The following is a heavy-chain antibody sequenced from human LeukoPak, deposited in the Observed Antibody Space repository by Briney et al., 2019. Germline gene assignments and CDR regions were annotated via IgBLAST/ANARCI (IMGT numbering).Heavy chain of an antibody. V-gene: IGHV3-74*03. CDR3: ARGRGFDS. CDR2: INGDGSTT. CDR1: GFTFSTYW. Sequence: GGSLRLSCTASGFTFSTYWINWVRQSPGKGLVWVALINGDGSTTTHADSVKGRFTISRDNAKNTAYLQMDSLRVDDTAVYYCARGRGFDSWGQGALVTISS. J-gene: IGHJ4*02.